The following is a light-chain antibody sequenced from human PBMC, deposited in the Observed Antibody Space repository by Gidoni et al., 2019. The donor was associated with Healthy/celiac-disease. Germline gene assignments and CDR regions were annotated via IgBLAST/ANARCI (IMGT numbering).Light chain of an antibody. CDR3: QQYNTWPRT. V-gene: IGKV3-15*01. CDR1: HSVSSN. CDR2: GAS. Sequence: EIVMTQSPATLSVSPGERATLSCRASHSVSSNLAWYQQKPGQAPRLLIYGASTRATGIPARFSGSGSGTEFTLTISSLQSEDFAVYYCQQYNTWPRTFGPGTKVDIK. J-gene: IGKJ3*01.